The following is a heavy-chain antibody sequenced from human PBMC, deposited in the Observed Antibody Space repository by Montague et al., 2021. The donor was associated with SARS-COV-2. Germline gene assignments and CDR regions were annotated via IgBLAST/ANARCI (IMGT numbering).Heavy chain of an antibody. J-gene: IGHJ6*02. CDR1: GASVSTGRYY. CDR3: ARVRGAALYFGEVGYYGMAV. V-gene: IGHV4-61*02. CDR2: VYPSGNT. Sequence: TLSLTCTVSGASVSTGRYYWSWIRQPAGKGLEWIGRVYPSGNTNYNPSLKSRVSISVDTSKNQFSLKLSSVTAADTAVYYCARVRGAALYFGEVGYYGMAVWGQGTTVTVSS. D-gene: IGHD3-10*01.